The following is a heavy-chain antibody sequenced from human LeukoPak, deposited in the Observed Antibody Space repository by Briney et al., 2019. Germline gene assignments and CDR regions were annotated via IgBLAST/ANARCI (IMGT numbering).Heavy chain of an antibody. CDR2: IYTSGST. Sequence: SETLSLTCAVYGGSFSGYYWSWIRQPAGKGLEWIGRIYTSGSTNYNPSLKSRVTMSVDTSKNQFSLKLSSVTAADTAVYYCARVPTEGSSWHGAFDIWGQGTMVTVSS. J-gene: IGHJ3*02. V-gene: IGHV4-59*10. D-gene: IGHD6-13*01. CDR1: GGSFSGYY. CDR3: ARVPTEGSSWHGAFDI.